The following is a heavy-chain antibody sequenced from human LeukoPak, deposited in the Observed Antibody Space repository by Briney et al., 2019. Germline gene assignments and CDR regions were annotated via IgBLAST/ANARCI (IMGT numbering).Heavy chain of an antibody. Sequence: PGRSLRVACAASGFTFSSYAMHWVRQAPGKGLEWVAVISYDGSNKYYADSVKGRFTISRDNSKNTLYLQMNSLRAEDTAVYYCARGHDAFDIWGQGTMVTVSS. J-gene: IGHJ3*02. V-gene: IGHV3-30-3*01. CDR2: ISYDGSNK. CDR1: GFTFSSYA. CDR3: ARGHDAFDI.